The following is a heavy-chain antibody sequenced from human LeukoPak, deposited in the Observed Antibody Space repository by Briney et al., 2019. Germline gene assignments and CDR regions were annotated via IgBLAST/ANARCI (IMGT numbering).Heavy chain of an antibody. CDR3: ARVTPAYDFWSGYYTPNWFDP. V-gene: IGHV4-59*01. J-gene: IGHJ5*02. D-gene: IGHD3-3*01. Sequence: PSETLSLTCTVSGGSISSYYWSWIRQPPGKGLEWIGYIYYSGSTNYNPSLKSRVTISVDTSKYQFSLKLSSVTAADTAVYYCARVTPAYDFWSGYYTPNWFDPWGQGTLVTVSS. CDR2: IYYSGST. CDR1: GGSISSYY.